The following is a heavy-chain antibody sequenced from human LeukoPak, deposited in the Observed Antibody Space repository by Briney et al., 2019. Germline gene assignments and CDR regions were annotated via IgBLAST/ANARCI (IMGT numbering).Heavy chain of an antibody. CDR2: ISGSGGST. CDR1: GFTFSSYA. J-gene: IGHJ4*02. V-gene: IGHV3-23*01. D-gene: IGHD6-19*01. CDR3: AKIRGYSSGRYYFDY. Sequence: GGSLRLSCAASGFTFSSYAMSWVRQAPGKGLEWVSAISGSGGSTYYADSVKGRFTISRDNSKNTLYLQVNSLRAEDTAVYYCAKIRGYSSGRYYFDYWGQGTLVTVSS.